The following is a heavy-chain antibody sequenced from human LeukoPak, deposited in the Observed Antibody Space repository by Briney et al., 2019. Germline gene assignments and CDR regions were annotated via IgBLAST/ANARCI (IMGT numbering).Heavy chain of an antibody. Sequence: PGGSLRLSCAASGFTFDDYAMHWVRQAPGKGLEWVSGISRNSGSIGYADSVKGRFTISRDNAKNSLYLQMNSLRAEDTALYYCAKDSRYYYDSSGYSWFDPWGQGTLVTVSS. V-gene: IGHV3-9*01. CDR2: ISRNSGSI. CDR3: AKDSRYYYDSSGYSWFDP. J-gene: IGHJ5*02. CDR1: GFTFDDYA. D-gene: IGHD3-22*01.